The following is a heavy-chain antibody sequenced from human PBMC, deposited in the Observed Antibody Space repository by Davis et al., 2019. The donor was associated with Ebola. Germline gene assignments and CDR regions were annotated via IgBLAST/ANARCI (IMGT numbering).Heavy chain of an antibody. J-gene: IGHJ4*02. V-gene: IGHV4-61*01. CDR1: GGSVSSGYYY. CDR2: IYYSGST. Sequence: MPSETLSLTCTVSGGSVSSGYYYWSWVRQPPGKGLEWIGYIYYSGSTKNNPSLKSRVTISVDTSKNQFSLKLSSVTTADTAVYYCARMWNDYGSESYYDYWGQGILVTVSS. D-gene: IGHD3-10*01. CDR3: ARMWNDYGSESYYDY.